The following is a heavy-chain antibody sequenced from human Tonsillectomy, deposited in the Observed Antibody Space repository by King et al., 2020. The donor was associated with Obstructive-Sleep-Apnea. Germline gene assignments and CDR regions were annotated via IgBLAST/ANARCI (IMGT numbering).Heavy chain of an antibody. V-gene: IGHV4-4*02. CDR1: GGSIIPTNW. J-gene: IGHJ4*02. D-gene: IGHD4-17*01. CDR2: IYHTGSN. CDR3: ARTTYGDYALDY. Sequence: VQLQESGPGLVKPSGTLSLTCAVSGGSIIPTNWWAWGPQPPGEGLAFIGGIYHTGSNNYNPSPRNRVTISVYKSKNQFSLKLRFVSAADTAVYYCARTTYGDYALDYWGQGTLVTVSS.